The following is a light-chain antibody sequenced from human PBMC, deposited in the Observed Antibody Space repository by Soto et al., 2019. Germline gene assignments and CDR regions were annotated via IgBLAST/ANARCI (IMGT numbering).Light chain of an antibody. CDR1: QSISTN. J-gene: IGKJ2*01. CDR3: QQYNKWPPFT. V-gene: IGKV3-15*01. Sequence: EIVMTQSLATLPVSPGERVTLSCTASQSISTNLAWYQHKPGQAPRLLIYGASTRPTGIPARFSGSGSGTEFTLTISSLQSEDFAVYYCQQYNKWPPFTFGQGTKLEIK. CDR2: GAS.